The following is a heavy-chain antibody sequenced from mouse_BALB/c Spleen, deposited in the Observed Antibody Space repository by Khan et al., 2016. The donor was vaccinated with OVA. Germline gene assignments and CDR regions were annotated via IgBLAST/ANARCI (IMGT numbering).Heavy chain of an antibody. CDR3: ARSNYGPFAY. Sequence: EVELVESGGGLVKPGGSLKLSCAASGFTFSSFTMSWVRQTPEKRLEWVASISSGGDNTYYPDRVKGRFTISRDNANNNLYLQLSGLRSEDTALYYCARSNYGPFAYWGQGTLVTVSA. V-gene: IGHV5-9*03. D-gene: IGHD1-1*02. CDR2: ISSGGDNT. J-gene: IGHJ3*01. CDR1: GFTFSSFT.